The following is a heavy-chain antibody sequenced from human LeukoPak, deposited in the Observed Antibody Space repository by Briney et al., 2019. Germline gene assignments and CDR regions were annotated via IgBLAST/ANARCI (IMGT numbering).Heavy chain of an antibody. CDR3: ARDSGYYDSSGYYPYGMDV. CDR1: GFTFSSFA. V-gene: IGHV3-23*01. J-gene: IGHJ6*02. Sequence: GESLRLSCAASGFTFSSFAMTWVRQGPGKGLEWVSSISGSGNTAYYADSVKGRFTISRDNSKNTMFMQMHSLSADDTAVYYCARDSGYYDSSGYYPYGMDVWGQGTTVTVSS. CDR2: ISGSGNTA. D-gene: IGHD3-22*01.